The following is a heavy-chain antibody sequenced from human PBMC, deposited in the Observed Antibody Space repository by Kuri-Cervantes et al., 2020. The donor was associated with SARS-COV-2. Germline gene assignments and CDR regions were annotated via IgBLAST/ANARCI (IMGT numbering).Heavy chain of an antibody. Sequence: GESLKISCAASGFTFSSYGMHWVRLAPGKGLEWVAVIWYDGGNKYYADSVKGRFTISRDNSKNTLYLQMNSLRAEDTAVYYCARELYSNPYYHYGMDVWGQGTTVTVSS. CDR1: GFTFSSYG. CDR2: IWYDGGNK. V-gene: IGHV3-33*08. D-gene: IGHD4-11*01. J-gene: IGHJ6*02. CDR3: ARELYSNPYYHYGMDV.